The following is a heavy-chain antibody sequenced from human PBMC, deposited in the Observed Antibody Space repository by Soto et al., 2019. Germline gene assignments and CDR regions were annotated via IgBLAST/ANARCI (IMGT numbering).Heavy chain of an antibody. V-gene: IGHV4-30-2*01. D-gene: IGHD2-2*02. CDR3: ARAPRDIVVVPAAISLAFDP. CDR2: IYHSGST. CDR1: GGSISSGGYS. J-gene: IGHJ5*02. Sequence: SETLSLTCAVSGGSISSGGYSWSWLRQPPGQGLEWIGYIYHSGSTYYNPSLKSRVTISVDRSKNQFSLKLSSVTAADTAVYYCARAPRDIVVVPAAISLAFDPWGQGTLVTVSS.